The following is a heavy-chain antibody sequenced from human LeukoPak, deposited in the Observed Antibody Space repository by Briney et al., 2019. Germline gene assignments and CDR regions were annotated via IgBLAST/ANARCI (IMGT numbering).Heavy chain of an antibody. CDR1: GGSFSGYY. D-gene: IGHD2-2*01. CDR2: INHSGST. Sequence: KPSETLSLTCAVYGGSFSGYYWSWSRQPPGKGLEWIGEINHSGSTNYNPSLKSRVTISVDTSKNQFSLKLSSVPAADTAVYYCARVYLGYCSSTSCYGSNDAFDIWGQGTMVTVSS. J-gene: IGHJ3*02. V-gene: IGHV4-34*01. CDR3: ARVYLGYCSSTSCYGSNDAFDI.